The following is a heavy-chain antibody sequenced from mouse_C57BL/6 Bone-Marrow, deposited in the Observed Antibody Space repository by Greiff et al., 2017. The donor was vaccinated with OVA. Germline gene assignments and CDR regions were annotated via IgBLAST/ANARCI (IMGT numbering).Heavy chain of an antibody. D-gene: IGHD1-1*01. Sequence: EVKLQESGGGLVQPGGSLKLSCAASGFTFSDYGMAWVRQAPRKGPEWVAFISNLAYSIYYADTVTGRFTISRENAKNTLYLEMSSLRSEDTAMYYCARRYYGSSGWYFDVWGTGTTVTGSS. CDR1: GFTFSDYG. J-gene: IGHJ1*03. V-gene: IGHV5-15*01. CDR2: ISNLAYSI. CDR3: ARRYYGSSGWYFDV.